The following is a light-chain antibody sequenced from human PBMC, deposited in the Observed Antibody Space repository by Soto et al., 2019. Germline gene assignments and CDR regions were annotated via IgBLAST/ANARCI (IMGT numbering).Light chain of an antibody. CDR3: QQSDT. CDR1: QSVSGY. CDR2: DAS. Sequence: EIVLTQSPATLSLSPGERATLSCRASQSVSGYLAWYQQKPGQAPRLLIYDASSRATGIPARFSGTGSGTDFTLTIGSLEPEDFAVYYCQQSDTFGQGTRLEIK. V-gene: IGKV3-11*01. J-gene: IGKJ5*01.